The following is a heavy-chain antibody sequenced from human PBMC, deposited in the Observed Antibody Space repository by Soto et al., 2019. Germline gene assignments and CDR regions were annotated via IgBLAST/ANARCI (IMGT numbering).Heavy chain of an antibody. V-gene: IGHV3-74*01. CDR2: INSDGSTT. D-gene: IGHD3-10*01. CDR3: ARVGYGSGSYHFDY. J-gene: IGHJ4*02. CDR1: GFTFSSCW. Sequence: EVQLVESGGGLVQPGGSLRLSCAASGFTFSSCWMHWVRQAPGKGLVWVSRINSDGSTTSYTDSVKGRFTISRDNAKNMLYLQMSSLRAEDTAVYYCARVGYGSGSYHFDYWGQGTLVTVSS.